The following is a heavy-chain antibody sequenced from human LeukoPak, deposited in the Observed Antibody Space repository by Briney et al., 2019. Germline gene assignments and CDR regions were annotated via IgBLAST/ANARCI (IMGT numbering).Heavy chain of an antibody. D-gene: IGHD3-22*01. V-gene: IGHV4-39*01. CDR1: GGSFSSSSYY. CDR2: IYYSGST. J-gene: IGHJ5*02. CDR3: ARRQYYYDSSGYLDWFDP. Sequence: SETLSLTCTVSGGSFSSSSYYWGWIRQPPGKGLEWIGSIYYSGSTYYNPSLKSRVTISVDTSKNQFSLKLSSVTAADTAVYYCARRQYYYDSSGYLDWFDPWGQGTLVTVSS.